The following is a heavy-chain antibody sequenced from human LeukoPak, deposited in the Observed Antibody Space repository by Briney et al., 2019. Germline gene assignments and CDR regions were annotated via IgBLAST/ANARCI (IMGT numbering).Heavy chain of an antibody. D-gene: IGHD3-10*01. CDR2: INHSGST. V-gene: IGHV4-34*01. J-gene: IGHJ5*02. Sequence: GSLRLSCAASGFTFSSYWMNWVRQAPGKGLEWIGEINHSGSTNYNPSLKSRVTISVDTSKNQFSLKLSSVTAADTAVYYCARGGPVRGVIITRWFDPWGQGTLVTVSS. CDR3: ARGGPVRGVIITRWFDP. CDR1: GFTFSSYW.